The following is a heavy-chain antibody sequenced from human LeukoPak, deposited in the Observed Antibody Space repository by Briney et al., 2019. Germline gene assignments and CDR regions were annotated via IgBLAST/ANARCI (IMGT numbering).Heavy chain of an antibody. Sequence: GGSLRLSCAASNFSVNNNYIDWVRQAPGKGLEWVSSLDNFGAKYYGDSVTGRFTVSRDLSKNTAYLQMSSLRADDTAVYYCAGGTYYGTGTRPGYLNYWGLGTLVTVSS. CDR3: AGGTYYGTGTRPGYLNY. CDR2: LDNFGAK. J-gene: IGHJ4*02. CDR1: NFSVNNNY. V-gene: IGHV3-53*01. D-gene: IGHD3-10*01.